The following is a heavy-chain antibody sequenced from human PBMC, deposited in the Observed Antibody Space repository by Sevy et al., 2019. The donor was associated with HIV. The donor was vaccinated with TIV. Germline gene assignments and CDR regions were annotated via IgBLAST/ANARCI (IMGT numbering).Heavy chain of an antibody. V-gene: IGHV3-7*01. J-gene: IGHJ4*02. CDR1: GFTFSKYW. D-gene: IGHD1-7*01. CDR3: ARDDGNYYFHY. CDR2: IKQDAGQK. Sequence: GGSLRLSCAASGFTFSKYWMGWVRQAPGKGREWVATIKQDAGQKYYVDSVKGRFTISRDNAKNSLYLQMNSLRAEDTAVYFCARDDGNYYFHYWGQGTLVTVSS.